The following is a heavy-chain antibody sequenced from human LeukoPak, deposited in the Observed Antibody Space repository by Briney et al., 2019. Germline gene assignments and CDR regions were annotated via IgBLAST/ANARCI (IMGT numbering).Heavy chain of an antibody. CDR2: IYTSGST. Sequence: PSETLSLTCTVSGGSISSYYWSWIRQPAGKGLEWIGRIYTSGSTNYNPSLKSRVTMSVETSKNQFSLKLSSVTAADTPVYYCARDGDANQLLPRRGYYYHYMDVWGKGTTVTVSS. CDR1: GGSISSYY. CDR3: ARDGDANQLLPRRGYYYHYMDV. V-gene: IGHV4-4*07. J-gene: IGHJ6*03. D-gene: IGHD2-2*01.